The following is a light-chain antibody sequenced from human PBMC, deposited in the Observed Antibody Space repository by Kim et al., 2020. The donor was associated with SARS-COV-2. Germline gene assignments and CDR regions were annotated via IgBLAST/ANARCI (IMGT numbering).Light chain of an antibody. CDR1: QSVSSNY. CDR3: LRNSGLPFT. Sequence: EIVLTQSPGTLSLSPGERATLSCRASQSVSSNYLACYQQKPGQAPRLLIYAASSRSAGIPDRFSGSGSGTYFTLTISRLEPEDFAVYFCLRNSGLPFTFGPGTQMEIK. V-gene: IGKV3-20*01. CDR2: AAS. J-gene: IGKJ5*01.